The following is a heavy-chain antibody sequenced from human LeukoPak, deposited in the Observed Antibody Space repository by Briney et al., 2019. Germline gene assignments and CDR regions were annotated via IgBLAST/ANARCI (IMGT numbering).Heavy chain of an antibody. J-gene: IGHJ4*02. Sequence: GGSLRLSCAAYGLTFINFAISWVRQAPGKGLEWVSAISGGGDSTYYADSVKGRFTVSRDNSKNTLYLQMNSLTDDDTAVYYSTKGRGTTSGPTLDYWGQGTLVTVSS. CDR3: TKGRGTTSGPTLDY. V-gene: IGHV3-23*01. CDR1: GLTFINFA. D-gene: IGHD6-19*01. CDR2: ISGGGDST.